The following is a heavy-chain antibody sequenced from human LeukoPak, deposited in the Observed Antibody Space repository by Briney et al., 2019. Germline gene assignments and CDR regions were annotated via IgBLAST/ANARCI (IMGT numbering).Heavy chain of an antibody. CDR2: IYYSGST. J-gene: IGHJ3*02. V-gene: IGHV4-38-2*01. D-gene: IGHD3-22*01. CDR3: ARHRMIVDDAFDI. CDR1: GYSISSGYY. Sequence: SETLSLTCAVSGYSISSGYYWGWIRQPPGKGLEWIGSIYYSGSTYYNPSLKSRVTISVDTSKNQFSLKLSSVTAADTVVYYCARHRMIVDDAFDIWGQGTXVTVSS.